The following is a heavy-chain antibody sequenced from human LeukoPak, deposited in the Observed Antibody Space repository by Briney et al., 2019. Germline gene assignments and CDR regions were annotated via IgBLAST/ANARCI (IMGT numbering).Heavy chain of an antibody. CDR2: INPNSGGT. Sequence: ASVKVSFKASGYTFTGYYMHWVRPAPGQGPAWMGWINPNSGGTNYAQKFQGWVTMTRDTSISTAYMELSRLRSDDTAVYYCARAYGSGSLNYYGMDVWGKGTTVTVSS. V-gene: IGHV1-2*04. J-gene: IGHJ6*04. CDR1: GYTFTGYY. CDR3: ARAYGSGSLNYYGMDV. D-gene: IGHD3-10*01.